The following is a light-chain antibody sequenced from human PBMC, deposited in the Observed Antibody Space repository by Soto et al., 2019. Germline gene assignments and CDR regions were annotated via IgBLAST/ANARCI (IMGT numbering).Light chain of an antibody. CDR2: TSS. CDR3: QQSYSTPPT. J-gene: IGKJ1*01. Sequence: DIQMTQSPASLSASVGDRVTISCRASQSIGRNLNWYQQKPGKAPTLLIFTSSSLQSGVPSRFSGSGSGTDFILTISSLQPEDFATYYCQQSYSTPPTFGQGNKVDIK. V-gene: IGKV1-39*01. CDR1: QSIGRN.